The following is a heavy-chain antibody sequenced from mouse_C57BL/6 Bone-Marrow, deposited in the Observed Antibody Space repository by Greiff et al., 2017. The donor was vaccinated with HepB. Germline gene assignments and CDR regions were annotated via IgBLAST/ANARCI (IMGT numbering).Heavy chain of an antibody. D-gene: IGHD1-1*01. Sequence: VQLQQPGAELVKPGASVKLSCKASGYSFTGYYMNWVKQSPEKSLEWIGEINPSTGGTTYNQKFKAKATLTVDKSSSTAYMQLKSLTSEDSAVYYCARRGYTTVVARNYFDYWGQGTTLTVSS. CDR3: ARRGYTTVVARNYFDY. CDR1: GYSFTGYY. J-gene: IGHJ2*01. CDR2: INPSTGGT. V-gene: IGHV1-42*01.